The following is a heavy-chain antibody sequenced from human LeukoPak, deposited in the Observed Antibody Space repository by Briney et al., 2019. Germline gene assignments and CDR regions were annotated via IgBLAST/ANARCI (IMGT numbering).Heavy chain of an antibody. CDR1: GFTFSSYS. CDR2: ISSSSSTI. V-gene: IGHV3-48*01. D-gene: IGHD3-3*01. Sequence: GGSLRLSCAASGFTFSSYSMNWVRQAPGKGLEWVSYISSSSSTIYYADSVKGRFTISRDNAKNSLYLQMNSLRAEDTAVYYCARGGTIFTKSRKFDYWGQGTLVTVSS. J-gene: IGHJ4*02. CDR3: ARGGTIFTKSRKFDY.